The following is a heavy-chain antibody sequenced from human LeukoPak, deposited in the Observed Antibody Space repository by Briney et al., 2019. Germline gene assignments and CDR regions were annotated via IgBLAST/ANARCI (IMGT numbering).Heavy chain of an antibody. V-gene: IGHV4-39*07. D-gene: IGHD3-22*01. J-gene: IGHJ5*02. CDR1: GGSISSSSYY. Sequence: SETLSLTCTVSGGSISSSSYYWGWIRQPPGKGLEWIGSIYYSGSTYYNPSLKSRVTISVDTSKNQFSLKLSSVTAADTAVYYCARDSIDYYDSSGYYNWFDPWGQGTLVTVSS. CDR2: IYYSGST. CDR3: ARDSIDYYDSSGYYNWFDP.